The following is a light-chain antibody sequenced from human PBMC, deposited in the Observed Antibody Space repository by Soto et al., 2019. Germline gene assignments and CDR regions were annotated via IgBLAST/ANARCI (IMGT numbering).Light chain of an antibody. J-gene: IGKJ5*01. CDR2: DAS. CDR3: QQYENLPT. V-gene: IGKV1-33*01. Sequence: DIQMTQSPSSLSASVGDRVTITFRASQTISRSLHWYEQRAGKAPKLLIYDASNLEAGVPSRFRGSGSGTDFTFTISRLQPEDIATYYCQQYENLPTFGQGTRLEI. CDR1: QTISRS.